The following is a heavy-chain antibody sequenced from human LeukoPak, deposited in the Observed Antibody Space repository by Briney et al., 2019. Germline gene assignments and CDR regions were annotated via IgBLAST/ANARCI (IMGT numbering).Heavy chain of an antibody. Sequence: SETLPLTCTVSGGSISSSSYYWGWIRQPPGKGLEWIGSIHYSGSTYYNPSLKSRVTISLDTSKNQFSLKLSSVTAADTAVYYCASGEDWFHPWGQGTLVTVSS. CDR2: IHYSGST. J-gene: IGHJ5*02. D-gene: IGHD3-10*01. CDR1: GGSISSSSYY. CDR3: ASGEDWFHP. V-gene: IGHV4-39*07.